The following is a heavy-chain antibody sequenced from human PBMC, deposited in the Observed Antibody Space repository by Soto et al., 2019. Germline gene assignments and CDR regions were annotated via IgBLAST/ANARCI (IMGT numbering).Heavy chain of an antibody. CDR2: IHYSGSD. J-gene: IGHJ5*02. CDR1: AGFIRGYY. V-gene: IGHV4-59*01. Sequence: PSATPSLTCTVSAGFIRGYYWSWIRQPPGKELELIAYIHYSGSDYYNPSLSIRVTISIATSKNQFSLKVSSVNAADTAVYYCARVGRIAVGDTWFDPGGQGTLVTVS. CDR3: ARVGRIAVGDTWFDP. D-gene: IGHD6-19*01.